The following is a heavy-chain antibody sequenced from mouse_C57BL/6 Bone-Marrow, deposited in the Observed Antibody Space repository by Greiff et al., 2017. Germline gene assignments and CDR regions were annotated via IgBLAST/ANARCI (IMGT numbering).Heavy chain of an antibody. J-gene: IGHJ2*01. CDR3: ARGYSLDY. V-gene: IGHV1-19*01. Sequence: VQLQQSGPVLVKPGASVKMSCKASGYTFTDYYMNWVKQSHGKSLEWIGVINPYNGGTSYNQKIKGKATLTVDKSSSTAYMELNSLTSEDSAVYYCARGYSLDYWGQGTTLTVSS. CDR1: GYTFTDYY. CDR2: INPYNGGT.